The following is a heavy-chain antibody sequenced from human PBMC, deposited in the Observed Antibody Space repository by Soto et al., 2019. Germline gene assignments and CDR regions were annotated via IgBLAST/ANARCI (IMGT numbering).Heavy chain of an antibody. CDR3: ARGYCSSTICYAYNDSVSGGDY. J-gene: IGHJ4*02. Sequence: QDQLVQSGAEVKKPGASVRVSCKASGYSFSSYGITWVRQAPGQGLEWMGWITTYNGNTNYAQKFQGRVTMTTDTTTGTAHMELRSLRSDDTAVYYCARGYCSSTICYAYNDSVSGGDYWGQGTLVTVSS. CDR2: ITTYNGNT. D-gene: IGHD2-2*01. V-gene: IGHV1-18*01. CDR1: GYSFSSYG.